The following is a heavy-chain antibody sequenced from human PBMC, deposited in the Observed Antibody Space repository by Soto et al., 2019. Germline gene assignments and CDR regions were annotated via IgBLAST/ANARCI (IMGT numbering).Heavy chain of an antibody. CDR3: ARSRRSTAIQDDH. D-gene: IGHD2-21*02. Sequence: QVQMVQSRAEVKKPGASVKVSCKASGYTFTDYFIHWVRQAPGQGLEWMGWINPKSGGTNYAPNFQGRVTMTRDTSTSTAYMDLTWLRFDDTAVHYCARSRRSTAIQDDHWGHGTLVTVSS. V-gene: IGHV1-2*02. J-gene: IGHJ4*01. CDR1: GYTFTDYF. CDR2: INPKSGGT.